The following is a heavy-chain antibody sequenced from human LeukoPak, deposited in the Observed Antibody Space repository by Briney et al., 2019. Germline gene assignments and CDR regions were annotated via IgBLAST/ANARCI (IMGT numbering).Heavy chain of an antibody. D-gene: IGHD2-2*01. CDR2: INHSGST. CDR3: ARGRVVAWFDP. J-gene: IGHJ5*02. V-gene: IGHV4-34*01. CDR1: GGSFSGYY. Sequence: PSETLSLTCAVYGGSFSGYYWSWIRQPPGKGLDWIGEINHSGSTNYNPSLKSRVTISVDTSKNQFSLKLSSVTAADTAVYYCARGRVVAWFDPWGQGTLVTVSS.